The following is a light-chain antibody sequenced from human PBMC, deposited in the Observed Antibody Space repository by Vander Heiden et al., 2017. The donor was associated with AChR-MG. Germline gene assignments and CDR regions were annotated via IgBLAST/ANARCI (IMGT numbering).Light chain of an antibody. Sequence: IVFTQSPATLSLSPGERATLSCRASQSVSSSYVAWYQQKPGQARRLIYDGASSRATGIPDRSSGRGPGTDFTLTSSIQEAEDVAVYYCQQYDISPTGTFGPGTKVEIK. CDR1: QSVSSSY. CDR2: GAS. V-gene: IGKV3-20*01. CDR3: QQYDISPTGT. J-gene: IGKJ1*01.